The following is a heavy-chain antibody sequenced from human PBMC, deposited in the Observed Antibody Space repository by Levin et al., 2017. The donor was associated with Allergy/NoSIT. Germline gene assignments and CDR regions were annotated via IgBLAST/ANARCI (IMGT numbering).Heavy chain of an antibody. CDR2: IYYTGTT. CDR1: GGSFSSDGSY. J-gene: IGHJ5*02. Sequence: SQTLSLTCTVSGGSFSSDGSYWGWIRQPPGKGLEWIATIYYTGTTYYNPSLRSRVTISVDTSKNQFSLNLTSVSGADTAIYYCARHLGIMVVPTTRGYSDPWGQGNLVTVSS. D-gene: IGHD2-15*01. CDR3: ARHLGIMVVPTTRGYSDP. V-gene: IGHV4-39*01.